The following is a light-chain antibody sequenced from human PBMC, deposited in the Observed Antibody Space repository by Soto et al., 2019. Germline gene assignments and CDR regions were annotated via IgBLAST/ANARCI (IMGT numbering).Light chain of an antibody. CDR2: DAS. Sequence: EIVLTQSPGTLSLAPGERATLACRASQSVSSTYLAWYQQKPGQAPRLLIYDASNRATGIPARFSGSGSGTDFTLTISRLEPEDFAVYYCQQYGSSWTFGQGTKVDI. CDR1: QSVSSTY. J-gene: IGKJ1*01. CDR3: QQYGSSWT. V-gene: IGKV3-20*01.